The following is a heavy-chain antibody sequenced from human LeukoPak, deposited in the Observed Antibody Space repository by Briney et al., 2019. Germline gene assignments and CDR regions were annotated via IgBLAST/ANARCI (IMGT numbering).Heavy chain of an antibody. D-gene: IGHD2/OR15-2a*01. CDR2: IRSKANSYVT. V-gene: IGHV3-73*01. CDR3: VGDGHSNTGMNY. CDR1: GFTFSGST. J-gene: IGHJ4*02. Sequence: PGGSLRLSCATSGFTFSGSTIHWVRQAPGKGLEWIGHIRSKANSYVTIYGASVKGRFTISRDDSKNTAYLHMNSLKTGDTAVYHCVGDGHSNTGMNYWGQGTLVTVSS.